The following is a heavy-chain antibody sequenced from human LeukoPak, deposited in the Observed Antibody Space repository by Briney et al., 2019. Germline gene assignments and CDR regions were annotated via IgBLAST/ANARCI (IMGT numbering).Heavy chain of an antibody. J-gene: IGHJ4*02. D-gene: IGHD2-15*01. V-gene: IGHV3-23*01. Sequence: PGGSLRLSCAASGFIFTRSAMSWVRQVPGKGLEWVSSISGSTATIRYADSVKGRFSLSRDNSNNTVFLQMNSLRAEDTAIYYCAKAPVTSCRGAFCYPFDYWGQGTLVTVSS. CDR3: AKAPVTSCRGAFCYPFDY. CDR1: GFIFTRSA. CDR2: ISGSTATI.